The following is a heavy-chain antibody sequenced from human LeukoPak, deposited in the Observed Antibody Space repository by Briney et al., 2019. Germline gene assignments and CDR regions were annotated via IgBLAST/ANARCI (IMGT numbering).Heavy chain of an antibody. J-gene: IGHJ3*02. Sequence: GGSLRLSCAASGFTFTNYAMNWVRQAPGKGLEWVSTISPSGSDSYYADSVKGRFTISRDISKNTLSLQMNSLRAEDTAVYYCARRVYNWGAFDIWGQGTMVTVSS. CDR3: ARRVYNWGAFDI. CDR2: ISPSGSDS. V-gene: IGHV3-23*01. D-gene: IGHD5-24*01. CDR1: GFTFTNYA.